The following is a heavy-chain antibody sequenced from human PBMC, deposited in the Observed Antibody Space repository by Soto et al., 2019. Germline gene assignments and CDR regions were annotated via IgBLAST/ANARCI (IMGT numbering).Heavy chain of an antibody. V-gene: IGHV1-2*04. J-gene: IGHJ6*02. CDR1: GYTFTGYY. CDR3: ARDAVWFGEVGPYYYYGMDV. D-gene: IGHD3-10*01. CDR2: INPNSGGT. Sequence: QVQLVQSGAEVKKPGASVKVSCKASGYTFTGYYMHWVRQAPGQGLEWMGWINPNSGGTNYAQKFQGWVTMTRDTSISTAYMELSRLRSDDTAVYYCARDAVWFGEVGPYYYYGMDVWGQGTTVTVSS.